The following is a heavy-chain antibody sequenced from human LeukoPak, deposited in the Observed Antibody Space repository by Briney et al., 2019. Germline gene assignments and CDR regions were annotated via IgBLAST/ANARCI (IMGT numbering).Heavy chain of an antibody. V-gene: IGHV1-2*02. CDR1: GYTFTGYY. CDR2: INPNSGGT. J-gene: IGHJ4*02. CDR3: ARGGGNYYDSSGPNSRLRD. Sequence: ASVKVSCKASGYTFTGYYMHWVRQAPGQGLEWMGWINPNSGGTNYAQKFQGRVTMTRDTSISIAYMELSRLRSDDTAVYYCARGGGNYYDSSGPNSRLRDWGQGTLVTVSS. D-gene: IGHD3-22*01.